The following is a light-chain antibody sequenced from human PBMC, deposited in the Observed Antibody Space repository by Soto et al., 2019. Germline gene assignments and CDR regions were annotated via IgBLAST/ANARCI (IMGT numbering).Light chain of an antibody. CDR2: RDT. Sequence: QPVLTQPPSVSGAPGQRVTISCTGSSSNIGACYDVHWYQQLPGTAPKLLIYRDTNRPSGVPDRFSGSKSGTSASLAITGLQADDEADYYCQSYDSSLSGVVFGGGTKLTVL. J-gene: IGLJ2*01. CDR1: SSNIGACYD. CDR3: QSYDSSLSGVV. V-gene: IGLV1-40*01.